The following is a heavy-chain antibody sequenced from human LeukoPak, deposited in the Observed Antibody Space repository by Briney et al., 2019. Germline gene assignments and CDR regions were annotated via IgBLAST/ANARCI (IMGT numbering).Heavy chain of an antibody. CDR1: GFTFSSYS. Sequence: PGGSLRLSCAASGFTFSSYSMSWVRQAPGKGLEWVSSISSSSSYIYYADSVKGRFTISRDNAKNSLYLQMNSLRAEDTAVYYCARALRPSSSWPRDHYYYYGMDVWGQGTTVTVSS. D-gene: IGHD6-13*01. J-gene: IGHJ6*02. CDR3: ARALRPSSSWPRDHYYYYGMDV. V-gene: IGHV3-21*01. CDR2: ISSSSSYI.